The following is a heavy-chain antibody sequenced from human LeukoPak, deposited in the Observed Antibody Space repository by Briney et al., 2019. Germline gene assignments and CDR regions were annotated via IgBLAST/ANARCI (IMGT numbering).Heavy chain of an antibody. V-gene: IGHV3-23*01. D-gene: IGHD3-22*01. J-gene: IGHJ5*02. CDR3: AGGPSYYYDSRWFDP. Sequence: GGSLRLSCAASGLTFSNYAMSWVRQAPGKGLDWVSAISGTGGTTYYADSVKGRFTISRDNSKNTLYLQMNSLRAEDTALYYCAGGPSYYYDSRWFDPWGQGTLVTVSS. CDR1: GLTFSNYA. CDR2: ISGTGGTT.